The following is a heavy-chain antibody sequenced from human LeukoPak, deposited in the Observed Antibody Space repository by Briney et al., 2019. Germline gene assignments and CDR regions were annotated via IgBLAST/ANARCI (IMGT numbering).Heavy chain of an antibody. J-gene: IGHJ5*02. CDR1: GGSISSYY. Sequence: SETLSLTCTVSGGSISSYYWSWIRQPPGKGLEWIGYIYYSGSTNCNPSLKSRVTISVDTSKNQFSLKLSSVTAADTAVYYCARGRSSTSCYWFDPWGQGTLVTVSS. D-gene: IGHD2-2*01. CDR3: ARGRSSTSCYWFDP. V-gene: IGHV4-59*12. CDR2: IYYSGST.